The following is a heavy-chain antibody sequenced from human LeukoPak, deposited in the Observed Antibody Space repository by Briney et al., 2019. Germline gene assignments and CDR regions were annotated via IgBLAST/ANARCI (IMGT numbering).Heavy chain of an antibody. J-gene: IGHJ4*02. V-gene: IGHV4-59*01. D-gene: IGHD6-19*01. CDR1: GGSISSYY. CDR2: IYYSGST. CDR3: ARAGSGWSFDY. Sequence: SETLSLTCTVSGGSISSYYWSWIRQPPGKGLEWIGYIYYSGSTNYNSSLKSRVTISVDTSKNQFSLNLSSVTAADTAVYYCARAGSGWSFDYWGQGKLVTVSS.